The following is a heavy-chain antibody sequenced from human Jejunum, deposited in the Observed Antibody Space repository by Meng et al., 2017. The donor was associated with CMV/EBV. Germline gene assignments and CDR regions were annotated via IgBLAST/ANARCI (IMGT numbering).Heavy chain of an antibody. J-gene: IGHJ4*02. CDR2: IYESGST. Sequence: VSGDSISTGDSYGSGIRQPPGKGLEWIGYIYESGSTSYNPSLESRVTISVDTSKNQFSLKVMSVTAADTAVYYCAREGTNSYYFDYWGQGTLVTVSS. V-gene: IGHV4-30-4*01. CDR1: GDSISTGDSY. CDR3: AREGTNSYYFDY. D-gene: IGHD1-14*01.